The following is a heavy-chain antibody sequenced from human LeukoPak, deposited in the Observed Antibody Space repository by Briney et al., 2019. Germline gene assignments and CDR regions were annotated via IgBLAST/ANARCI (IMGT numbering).Heavy chain of an antibody. Sequence: GGSLRLSCAASGFTFSGYWMSWVRQAPGKGLEWVANIKQDGSEKYYVDSVKGRFTISRDNAKNSLYLQMNSLRAEDTAVYYCARESLPYYDFWSGYRGGWFNPWGQGTLVTVSS. CDR1: GFTFSGYW. V-gene: IGHV3-7*01. D-gene: IGHD3-3*01. J-gene: IGHJ5*02. CDR3: ARESLPYYDFWSGYRGGWFNP. CDR2: IKQDGSEK.